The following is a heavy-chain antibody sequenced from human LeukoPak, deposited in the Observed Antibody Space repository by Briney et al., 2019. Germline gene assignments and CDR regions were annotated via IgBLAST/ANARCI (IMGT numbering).Heavy chain of an antibody. D-gene: IGHD7-27*01. CDR2: IWHDGSNK. Sequence: GGSLRLSCAASGFTFSDYGMHWVRQAPGKGLEWVAVIWHDGSNKYYADSVQGRFTISRDSSKNTPYLQMNSLRAEDTAVYYCAKDGDAGTSYYFYYMDVWGKGTTVTVSS. CDR3: AKDGDAGTSYYFYYMDV. CDR1: GFTFSDYG. J-gene: IGHJ6*03. V-gene: IGHV3-33*06.